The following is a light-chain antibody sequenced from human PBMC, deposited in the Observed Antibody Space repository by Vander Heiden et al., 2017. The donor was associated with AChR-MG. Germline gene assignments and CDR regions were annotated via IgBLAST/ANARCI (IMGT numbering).Light chain of an antibody. V-gene: IGKV4-1*01. CDR3: QQYYTEPLT. J-gene: IGKJ2*01. CDR1: QSLPSDSKNF. Sequence: IVMTQSPDSLAVSLGERATINCKSSQSLPSDSKNFLAWFQQRPGQPPKLLIYWASTRASGAPDRFSGAGSGTDFTLTISSLQAEDVAVYYCQQYYTEPLTFGQGTKLQVK. CDR2: WAS.